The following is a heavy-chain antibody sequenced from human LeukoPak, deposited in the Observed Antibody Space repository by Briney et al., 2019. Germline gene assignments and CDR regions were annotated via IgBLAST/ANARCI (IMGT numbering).Heavy chain of an antibody. CDR3: ARGLGGGYYYVMDV. D-gene: IGHD3-10*01. J-gene: IGHJ6*02. CDR1: GGSISNYY. Sequence: PSETLSLTCTVSGGSISNYYWSWIRQPPGKGLEWIGYIYDSGSTNYNPSLKSRVTISVDTSKNQFSLKLRSVTAADTAVYYCARGLGGGYYYVMDVWGQGTTVPVSS. V-gene: IGHV4-59*01. CDR2: IYDSGST.